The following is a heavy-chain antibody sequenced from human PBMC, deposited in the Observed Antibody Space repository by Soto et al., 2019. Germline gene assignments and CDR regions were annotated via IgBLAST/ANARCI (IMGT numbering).Heavy chain of an antibody. J-gene: IGHJ4*02. V-gene: IGHV3-11*01. CDR2: ISSSGNTI. D-gene: IGHD3-10*01. Sequence: GGSLRLSCAASKFTFSDYYMSWIRQAPGKGLEWVSYISSSGNTIYYADSVRGRFTISRDNAENSLYLKMSSLTAEDTAVYYCVRSGHRSGNYSPHSWGQGTLATVSS. CDR1: KFTFSDYY. CDR3: VRSGHRSGNYSPHS.